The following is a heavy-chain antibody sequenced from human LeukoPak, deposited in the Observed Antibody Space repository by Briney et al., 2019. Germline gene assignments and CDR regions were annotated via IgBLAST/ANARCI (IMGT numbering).Heavy chain of an antibody. CDR1: GGSISRYY. CDR3: ASSYCGGDCYLREDYYYYMDV. Sequence: SETLSLTCAVSGGSISRYYWSWSRQPPGKGREWIGYIYYSGSTNYNPSLKSRVTISVDTSKNQFSLKLSSVTAADTAVYYCASSYCGGDCYLREDYYYYMDVWGKGTTVTVSS. CDR2: IYYSGST. V-gene: IGHV4-59*01. D-gene: IGHD2-21*02. J-gene: IGHJ6*03.